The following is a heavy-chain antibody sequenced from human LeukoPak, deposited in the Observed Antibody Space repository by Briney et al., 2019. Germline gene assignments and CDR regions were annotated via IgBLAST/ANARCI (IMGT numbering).Heavy chain of an antibody. J-gene: IGHJ4*02. D-gene: IGHD6-19*01. CDR1: GYTFTGYY. CDR2: INPNSGGT. V-gene: IGHV1-2*02. Sequence: ASVKVSCKASGYTFTGYYMHWVRQAPGQGLEWMGWINPNSGGTNYARKFQGRVTMTRDTSISTAYMELSRLRSDDTAVYYCAREGVGYSSGWYPGFDYWGQGTLVTVSS. CDR3: AREGVGYSSGWYPGFDY.